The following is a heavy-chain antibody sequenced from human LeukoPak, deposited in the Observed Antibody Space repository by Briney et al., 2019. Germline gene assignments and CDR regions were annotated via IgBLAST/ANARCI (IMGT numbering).Heavy chain of an antibody. D-gene: IGHD3-10*01. V-gene: IGHV3-23*01. J-gene: IGHJ4*02. CDR2: ISGSDGST. CDR1: GFTFSSYA. Sequence: GGSLRLSCAASGFTFSSYAMSWVRQAPGKGLEWVSGISGSDGSTNYADSVKGRFTISRENSKNTLYLQMNSLRAEDTAVYYCAKDGFVPPPHTRRSGRPYYYDDWGQGTLVTVSS. CDR3: AKDGFVPPPHTRRSGRPYYYDD.